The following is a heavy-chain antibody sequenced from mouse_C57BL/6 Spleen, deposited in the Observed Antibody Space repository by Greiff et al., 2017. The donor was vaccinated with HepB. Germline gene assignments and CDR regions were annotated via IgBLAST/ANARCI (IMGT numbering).Heavy chain of an antibody. CDR1: GYTFTSYW. CDR3: ARWTVVDYYAMDY. J-gene: IGHJ4*01. D-gene: IGHD1-1*01. V-gene: IGHV1-69*01. Sequence: VQLQQPGAELVMPGASVKLSCKASGYTFTSYWMHWVKQRPGQGLEWIGEIDPSDSYTNYNQKFKGKSTLTVDKSSSTAYMQLSSLTSEDSAVYYCARWTVVDYYAMDYWGQGTSVTVSS. CDR2: IDPSDSYT.